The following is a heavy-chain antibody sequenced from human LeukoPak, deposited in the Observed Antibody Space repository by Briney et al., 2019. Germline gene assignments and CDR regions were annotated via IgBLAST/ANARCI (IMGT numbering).Heavy chain of an antibody. J-gene: IGHJ4*02. V-gene: IGHV4-30-4*01. D-gene: IGHD3-3*01. CDR3: ARESFGSRGVVIFDY. Sequence: PSETLSLTCTVSGGSISSGDYYWSWIRPPPGKGLEWIGYIYYSGSTYYNPSLKSRVTISVDTSKNQFSLKLSSVTAADTAVYYCARESFGSRGVVIFDYWGQGTRVTVSS. CDR1: GGSISSGDYY. CDR2: IYYSGST.